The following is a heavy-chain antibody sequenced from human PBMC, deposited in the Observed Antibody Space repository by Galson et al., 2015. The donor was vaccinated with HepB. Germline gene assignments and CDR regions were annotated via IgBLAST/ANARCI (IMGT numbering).Heavy chain of an antibody. CDR2: INPNSGGT. CDR3: ARVNPAQATHYSGALDS. CDR1: GYTFTGHY. Sequence: CKASGYTFTGHYMHWVRQAPGQGPEWMGWINPNSGGTSYAQKFQGRVTITADKSTSTAYMELSRLRSEDTAVYYCARVNPAQATHYSGALDSWGQGTLVTVSS. D-gene: IGHD1-26*01. J-gene: IGHJ4*02. V-gene: IGHV1-2*02.